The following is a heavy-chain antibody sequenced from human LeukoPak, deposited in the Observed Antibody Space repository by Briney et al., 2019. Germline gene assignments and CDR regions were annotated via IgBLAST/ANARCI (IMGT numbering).Heavy chain of an antibody. CDR3: ARGDYVWGSYRHFDY. J-gene: IGHJ4*02. Sequence: GGSLRLSCAASRFTLSSYEMNWVRQAPGKGLEWVSYISSSGSTIYYADSVKGRFTISRDNAKNSLYLQMNSLRAEDTAVYYCARGDYVWGSYRHFDYWGQGTLVTVSS. CDR1: RFTLSSYE. CDR2: ISSSGSTI. V-gene: IGHV3-48*03. D-gene: IGHD3-16*02.